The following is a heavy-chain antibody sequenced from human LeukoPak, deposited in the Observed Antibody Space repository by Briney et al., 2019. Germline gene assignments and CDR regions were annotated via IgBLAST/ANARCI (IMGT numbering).Heavy chain of an antibody. CDR3: ARDSRAYWFDP. V-gene: IGHV3-20*01. CDR2: INWNGGST. D-gene: IGHD2/OR15-2a*01. Sequence: GGSLRLSCAASGSTFDDYGMSWVRQAPGKGLEWVSGINWNGGSTGYADSVKGRFTISRDNAKNSLYLQMNSLRAEDTALYHCARDSRAYWFDPWGQGTLVTVSS. J-gene: IGHJ5*02. CDR1: GSTFDDYG.